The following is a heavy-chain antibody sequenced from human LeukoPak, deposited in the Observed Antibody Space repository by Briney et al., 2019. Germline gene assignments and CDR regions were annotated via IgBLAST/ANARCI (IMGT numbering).Heavy chain of an antibody. J-gene: IGHJ4*02. Sequence: GESLKLFCKGSGYSFTSYWIGWVRQMPGKGLEWMGIIYPGDSDTRYSPSFQGQVTISADKSISTAYLQWSSLKASDTAMYYCATPGGMLYSGFDYWGQGTLVTVSS. CDR3: ATPGGMLYSGFDY. CDR1: GYSFTSYW. V-gene: IGHV5-51*01. CDR2: IYPGDSDT. D-gene: IGHD2-8*01.